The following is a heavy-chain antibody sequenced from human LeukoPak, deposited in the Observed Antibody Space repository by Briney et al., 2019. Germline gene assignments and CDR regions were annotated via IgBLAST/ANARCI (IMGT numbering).Heavy chain of an antibody. CDR3: ASYGSGSHPSYYFDY. Sequence: PSETLSLTCTVSGGSISSGDYYWSWIRQPPGKGLEWIGYIYYSGSTYYNPSLKSRVTISVDTSKNQFSLKLSSVTAADTAVYYCASYGSGSHPSYYFDYWGQGTLVTVSS. V-gene: IGHV4-30-4*01. CDR1: GGSISSGDYY. J-gene: IGHJ4*02. CDR2: IYYSGST. D-gene: IGHD3-10*01.